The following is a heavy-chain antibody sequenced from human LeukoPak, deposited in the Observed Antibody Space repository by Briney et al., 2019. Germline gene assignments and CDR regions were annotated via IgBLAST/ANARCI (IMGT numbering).Heavy chain of an antibody. CDR1: GFTFSSYG. D-gene: IGHD4-17*01. Sequence: PGGSLRLSCAASGFTFSSYGVHWVRQAPGKGLEWVAVISYDGSNKYYADSVKGRFTISRDNSKNTLYLQMNSLRAEDTAVYYCAKDLDYGADLWGQGTLVTVSS. CDR2: ISYDGSNK. V-gene: IGHV3-30*18. CDR3: AKDLDYGADL. J-gene: IGHJ5*02.